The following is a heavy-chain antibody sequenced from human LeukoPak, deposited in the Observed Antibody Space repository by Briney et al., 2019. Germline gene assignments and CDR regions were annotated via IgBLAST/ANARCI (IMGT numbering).Heavy chain of an antibody. J-gene: IGHJ4*02. Sequence: PSETLSLTCAVYGGSFSGNFWSWVRQPPGKGLQWIGEINHRGNTNYNPALKSRVTISVDTSKNQFSLMLSSVTAADTAVYYCARIPESGGINYFDSWGQGTLVTVSS. D-gene: IGHD2-8*02. CDR1: GGSFSGNF. V-gene: IGHV4-34*01. CDR2: INHRGNT. CDR3: ARIPESGGINYFDS.